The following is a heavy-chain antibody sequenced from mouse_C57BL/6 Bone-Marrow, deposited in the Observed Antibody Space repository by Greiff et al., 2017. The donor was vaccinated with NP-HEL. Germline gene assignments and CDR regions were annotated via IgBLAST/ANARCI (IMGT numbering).Heavy chain of an antibody. J-gene: IGHJ3*01. CDR3: AREAQTAQATAWFAY. D-gene: IGHD3-2*02. V-gene: IGHV5-16*01. CDR1: GFTFSDYY. CDR2: LNYDGSST. Sequence: EVMLVESEGGLVQPGSSMKLACTASGFTFSDYYMALVRQVPEKGLEWVANLNYDGSSTYYLDSLKSRFILSRDNAKKILYLQMSSLKSEDTATYYCAREAQTAQATAWFAYWGQGTLVTVSA.